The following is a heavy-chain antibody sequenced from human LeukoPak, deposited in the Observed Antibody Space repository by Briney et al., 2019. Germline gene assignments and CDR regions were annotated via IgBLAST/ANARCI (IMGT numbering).Heavy chain of an antibody. CDR1: GFTFSNYA. CDR3: AKELGLNDYHYYGMDV. J-gene: IGHJ6*02. D-gene: IGHD5-12*01. V-gene: IGHV3-23*01. Sequence: GGSLRLSCAASGFTFSNYAMTWVRQGPGKGLEWVSGISDSGGSTYNADSVKGRFTISRDNSKNTLYLQMDSLRAEDTAVYYCAKELGLNDYHYYGMDVWGQGTTVTVSS. CDR2: ISDSGGST.